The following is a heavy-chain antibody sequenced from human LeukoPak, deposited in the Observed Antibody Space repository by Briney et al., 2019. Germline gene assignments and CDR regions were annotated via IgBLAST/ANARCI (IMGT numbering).Heavy chain of an antibody. J-gene: IGHJ5*02. CDR1: GDSISSGSYY. Sequence: PSETLSLTCTVSGDSISSGSYYWGWIRQPPGKGLEWIGSSSDSGGTYDSPSLKSRVTIFVDTSKHQFSLRLSSLAAADTAVYYCARDGGLLWFGELLYGNWFDPWGQGNLVTVSS. CDR2: SSDSGGT. V-gene: IGHV4-39*02. CDR3: ARDGGLLWFGELLYGNWFDP. D-gene: IGHD3-10*01.